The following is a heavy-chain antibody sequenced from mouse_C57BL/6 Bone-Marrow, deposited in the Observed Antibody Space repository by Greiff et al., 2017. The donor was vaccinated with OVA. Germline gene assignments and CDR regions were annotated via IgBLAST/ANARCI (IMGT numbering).Heavy chain of an antibody. Sequence: VQLQQPGAELVKPGASVKLSCKASGYTFTSYWMQWVKQRPGQGLEWIGEIDPSDSYTNYNQKFKGKATLTVDTSSSTAYMRLSSLTSEDSAVYYCAREKWLRPSYFDYWGQGTTLTVSS. CDR1: GYTFTSYW. CDR2: IDPSDSYT. CDR3: AREKWLRPSYFDY. J-gene: IGHJ2*01. V-gene: IGHV1-50*01.